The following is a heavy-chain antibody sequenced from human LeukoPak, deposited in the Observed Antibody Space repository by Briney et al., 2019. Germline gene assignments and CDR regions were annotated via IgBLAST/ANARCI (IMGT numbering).Heavy chain of an antibody. CDR3: ARLAVAVGWFDP. V-gene: IGHV4-39*01. D-gene: IGHD6-19*01. Sequence: SETLSLTCTVSDGSISSSSYYWGWIRQPPGKGLEWIGSIYYSGSTYYNPSLKSRVTISVDTSKNQFSLKLSSVTAADTAVYYCARLAVAVGWFDPWGQGTLVTASS. CDR2: IYYSGST. CDR1: DGSISSSSYY. J-gene: IGHJ5*02.